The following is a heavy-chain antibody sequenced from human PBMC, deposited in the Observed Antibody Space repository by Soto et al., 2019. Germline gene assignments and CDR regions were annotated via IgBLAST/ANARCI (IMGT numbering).Heavy chain of an antibody. Sequence: QVQLVQSGAEVKKPGSSVKVSCKASGGTFSSYTISWVRQAPGQGLEWMGRIIPILSIANYAQKFQGRVTITADKSTSTADMELSSLRSEDTAVYYCAREGTYRSSWTGYWGQGTLVTVSS. CDR3: AREGTYRSSWTGY. J-gene: IGHJ4*02. CDR2: IIPILSIA. CDR1: GGTFSSYT. V-gene: IGHV1-69*08. D-gene: IGHD6-13*01.